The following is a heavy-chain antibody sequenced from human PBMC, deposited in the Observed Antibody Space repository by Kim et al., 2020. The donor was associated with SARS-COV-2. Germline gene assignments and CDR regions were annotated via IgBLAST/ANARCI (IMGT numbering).Heavy chain of an antibody. CDR1: GFTFEDVA. Sequence: GGSLRLSCTTSGFTFEDVAMSWVRQAPGKGLEWVSDINWNGDSSRYGDSVKGRCTISRDNAKNSLYLQMNSLIGEDTASYYCARDMAIVIAIEGFDYW. V-gene: IGHV3-20*04. CDR3: ARDMAIVIAIEGFDY. D-gene: IGHD2-21*01. J-gene: IGHJ4*01. CDR2: INWNGDSS.